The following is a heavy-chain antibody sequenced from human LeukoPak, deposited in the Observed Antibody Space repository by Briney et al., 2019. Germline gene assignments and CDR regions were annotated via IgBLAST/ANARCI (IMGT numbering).Heavy chain of an antibody. D-gene: IGHD6-13*01. CDR2: ISSSSSYI. CDR1: GFTFSSYS. Sequence: PGGSLRLSCAASGFTFSSYSMNWVRQAPGKGLEWVSSISSSSSYIYYADSVKGRFTISRDNAKNSLYLQMNSLRAEDTAVYYCARANYGAAGRIDYWGQGTLVTVSS. J-gene: IGHJ4*02. CDR3: ARANYGAAGRIDY. V-gene: IGHV3-21*01.